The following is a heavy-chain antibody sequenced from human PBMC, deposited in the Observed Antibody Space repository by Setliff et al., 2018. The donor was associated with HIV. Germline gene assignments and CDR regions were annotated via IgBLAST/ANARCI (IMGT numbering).Heavy chain of an antibody. D-gene: IGHD4-17*01. Sequence: SETLSLTCTVSGGSISSNNYFWGWIRQPPEKGLEWIGSIYYSGSTYYNPSLKSRVTISIDTSRNQFSLKLTSVTAADTAMYYCARQKTVTTYFDYWGQGTLVTVSS. CDR3: ARQKTVTTYFDY. V-gene: IGHV4-39*01. CDR1: GGSISSNNYF. CDR2: IYYSGST. J-gene: IGHJ4*02.